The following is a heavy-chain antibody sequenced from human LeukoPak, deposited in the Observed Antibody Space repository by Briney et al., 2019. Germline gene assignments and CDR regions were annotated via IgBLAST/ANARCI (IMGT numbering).Heavy chain of an antibody. CDR2: FIGMGGTI. CDR3: ARVLSDYDFWSGYRPSSSDY. V-gene: IGHV3-48*03. CDR1: GFTFGGYE. Sequence: GGSRRLSCAASGFTFGGYEMTWVRQAPGKGLEWVSSFIGMGGTIYYADSVKGRFTISRDNAKNSLYLQMNSLRAEDTAVYYCARVLSDYDFWSGYRPSSSDYWGQGTLVTVSS. J-gene: IGHJ4*02. D-gene: IGHD3-3*01.